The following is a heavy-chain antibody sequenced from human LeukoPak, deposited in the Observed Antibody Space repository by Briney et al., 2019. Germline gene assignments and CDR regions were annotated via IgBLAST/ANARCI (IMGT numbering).Heavy chain of an antibody. J-gene: IGHJ6*02. Sequence: ASVKVSCKGSGYTFTSYGISWVRQAPGQGREGMEWISAYNGNTNYAQKLQGRVTMTTDTSTSTAYMELRSLRSDDTAVYYCARETYSSSWYRGLTNYYYGMDVWGQGTTVTVSS. D-gene: IGHD6-13*01. CDR1: GYTFTSYG. CDR2: ISAYNGNT. CDR3: ARETYSSSWYRGLTNYYYGMDV. V-gene: IGHV1-18*01.